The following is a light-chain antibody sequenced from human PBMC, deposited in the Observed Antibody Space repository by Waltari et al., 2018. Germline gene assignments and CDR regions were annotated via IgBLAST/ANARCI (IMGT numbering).Light chain of an antibody. Sequence: IVMTQSPDSLAVSLGERAPINCNSSQSVLYSSNNKNYLAWYQQKPGQPPKLLIYWASTRESGVPDRFSGSGSGTDFTLTISSLQAEDVAVYYCQQYYSTPLTFGPGTKVDIK. J-gene: IGKJ3*01. CDR2: WAS. CDR3: QQYYSTPLT. CDR1: QSVLYSSNNKNY. V-gene: IGKV4-1*01.